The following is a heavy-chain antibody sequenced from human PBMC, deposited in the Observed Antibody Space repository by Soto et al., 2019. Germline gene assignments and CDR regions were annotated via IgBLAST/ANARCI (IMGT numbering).Heavy chain of an antibody. V-gene: IGHV4-4*07. D-gene: IGHD3-16*02. CDR2: ISTSGNT. CDR1: VYSISRYS. Sequence: ETLSLTLIVSVYSISRYSGIWIRQPAGKGLDWIGHISTSGNTNYNPSLRSRVTMSIDTSKNQFSLKLSSVTAADTAVFYCARDSYDYLWGSYRLKWFDTWGQGSLVTVSS. J-gene: IGHJ5*02. CDR3: ARDSYDYLWGSYRLKWFDT.